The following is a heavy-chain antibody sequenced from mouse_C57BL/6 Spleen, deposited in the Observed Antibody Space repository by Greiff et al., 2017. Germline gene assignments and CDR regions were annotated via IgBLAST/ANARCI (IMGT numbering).Heavy chain of an antibody. D-gene: IGHD2-2*01. J-gene: IGHJ4*01. CDR3: AKNWGLGSLYAMDY. Sequence: VKLMESGPGLVQPSQSLSITCTVSGFSLTSYGVHWVRQSPGKGLEWLGVIWRGGSTDYNAAFMSRLSITKDNSTSQFFFKMNSLQADDTAIYYCAKNWGLGSLYAMDYWGQGTSVTVSS. CDR2: IWRGGST. CDR1: GFSLTSYG. V-gene: IGHV2-5*01.